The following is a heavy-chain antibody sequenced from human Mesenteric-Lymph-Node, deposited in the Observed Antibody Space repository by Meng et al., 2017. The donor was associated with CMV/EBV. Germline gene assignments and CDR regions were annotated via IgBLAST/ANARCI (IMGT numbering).Heavy chain of an antibody. J-gene: IGHJ4*02. CDR3: ARVSGKKQIKYYFDF. CDR2: IYYSGST. Sequence: SETLSLTCTVSGGSISSSSYYWGWIRQPPGKGLEWIGSIYYSGSTYYNPSLKSRVTISVDTSKNQFSLKLSSVTAADTAVYYCARVSGKKQIKYYFDFWGQGTLVTVSS. CDR1: GGSISSSSYY. V-gene: IGHV4-39*07. D-gene: IGHD1-26*01.